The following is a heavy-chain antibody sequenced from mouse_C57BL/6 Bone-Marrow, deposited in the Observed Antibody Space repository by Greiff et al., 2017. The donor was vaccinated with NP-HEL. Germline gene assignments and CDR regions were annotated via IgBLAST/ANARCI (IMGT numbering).Heavy chain of an antibody. D-gene: IGHD3-3*01. CDR1: GYTFTDYY. CDR3: ARGRDVYWYFDV. V-gene: IGHV1-26*01. Sequence: EVQLQQSGPELVKPGASVKISCKASGYTFTDYYMNWVKQSHGKSLEWIGDINPNNGGTSYNQKFKGKATLTVDKSSSTAYMELRSLTSEDSAVYYCARGRDVYWYFDVWGTGTTVTVSS. CDR2: INPNNGGT. J-gene: IGHJ1*03.